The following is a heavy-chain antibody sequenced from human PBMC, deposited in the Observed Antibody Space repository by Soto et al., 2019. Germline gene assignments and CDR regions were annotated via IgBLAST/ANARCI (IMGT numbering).Heavy chain of an antibody. Sequence: SETLSLTCTVSGGSISSYYWSWIRQPPGKGLEWIGYIYYSGSTNYNPSLKSRVTISVDTSKNQFSLKLSSVTAADTAVYYCARDGVAYCGGDCYTGFDYWGQGTLVTVSS. CDR3: ARDGVAYCGGDCYTGFDY. J-gene: IGHJ4*02. V-gene: IGHV4-59*01. D-gene: IGHD2-21*02. CDR2: IYYSGST. CDR1: GGSISSYY.